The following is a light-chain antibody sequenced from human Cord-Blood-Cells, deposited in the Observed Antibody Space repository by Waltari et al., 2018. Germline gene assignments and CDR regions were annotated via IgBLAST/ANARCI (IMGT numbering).Light chain of an antibody. CDR2: SNN. Sequence: QSVLTQPPSASGTPGQRVTISCSGSSSNIGSNTVNWYQQLPGTAPKPLIYSNNQRPSGVPDRFSGSKSGTSASLAISGLQSEDEADYYCAAWDDSLNGHAVFGGGTQLTVL. CDR1: SSNIGSNT. V-gene: IGLV1-44*01. CDR3: AAWDDSLNGHAV. J-gene: IGLJ7*01.